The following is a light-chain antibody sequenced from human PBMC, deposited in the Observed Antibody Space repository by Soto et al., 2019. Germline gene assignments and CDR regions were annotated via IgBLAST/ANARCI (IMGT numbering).Light chain of an antibody. CDR3: QQYYDYPPLI. J-gene: IGKJ4*01. CDR1: RYINRK. V-gene: IGKV3-15*01. CDR2: GAS. Sequence: EIVMTQSPATLSVSPGERATLSCRASRYINRKLAWYQPKPGQALRLLISGASTRATGIPARFSGSGSGTEFTLTISSLQSEDFAVYYCQQYYDYPPLIFGGGTKVEIK.